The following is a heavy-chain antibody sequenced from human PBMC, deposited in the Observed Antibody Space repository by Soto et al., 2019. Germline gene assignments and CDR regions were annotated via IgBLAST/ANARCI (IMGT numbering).Heavy chain of an antibody. CDR3: AKDVTSHGPRGYSSSWYGWFDP. CDR2: ASARNTNT. J-gene: IGHJ5*02. Sequence: EVQLLESGGGLVQPGGSLRLSCAASGFTFSSHVMSWVRQAPGRGLEWVAAASARNTNTYYADSVKGRFTISRDNSKSTVYLQLDSLRVEDTAVYHCAKDVTSHGPRGYSSSWYGWFDPWGQGTLVVVSS. D-gene: IGHD6-13*01. CDR1: GFTFSSHV. V-gene: IGHV3-23*01.